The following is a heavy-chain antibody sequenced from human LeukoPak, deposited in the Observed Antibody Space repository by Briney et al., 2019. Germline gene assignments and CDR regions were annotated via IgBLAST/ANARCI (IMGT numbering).Heavy chain of an antibody. Sequence: SVKVSCKASGGTFSSYTISWVRQAPGQGLEWMGRIIPILAIANYAQKFQGRVTITADKSTSTAYMELSSLRSEDTAVYYCARRYCSSTSCYWFDPWGQGTLVTVSS. J-gene: IGHJ5*02. V-gene: IGHV1-69*02. CDR3: ARRYCSSTSCYWFDP. CDR1: GGTFSSYT. D-gene: IGHD2-2*01. CDR2: IIPILAIA.